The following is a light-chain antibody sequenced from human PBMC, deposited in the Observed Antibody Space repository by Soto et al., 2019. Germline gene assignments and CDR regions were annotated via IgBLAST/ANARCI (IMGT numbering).Light chain of an antibody. CDR3: SSYVGTNSYV. Sequence: QSVLTQPPSASGSPGQSVTISCTGTSSDVGGYNYVSWYQHHPGKAPKLIIYEVYKRPSGVPDCFSGSKSGNTAALTVSGLQAEDEADYYCSSYVGTNSYVFGTGTKLTVL. J-gene: IGLJ1*01. CDR1: SSDVGGYNY. CDR2: EVY. V-gene: IGLV2-8*01.